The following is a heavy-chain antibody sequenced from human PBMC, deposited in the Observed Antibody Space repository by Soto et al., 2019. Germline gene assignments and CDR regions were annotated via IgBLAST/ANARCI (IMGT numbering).Heavy chain of an antibody. CDR1: GYTFTSYG. D-gene: IGHD3-16*01. CDR3: ARDLAVEILGVSYGMDV. V-gene: IGHV1-69*13. Sequence: SVKVSCKASGYTFTSYGISWVRQAPGQGLEWMGGIIPIFGTANYAQKFQGRVTITADESTSTAYMELSSLRSEDTAVYYCARDLAVEILGVSYGMDVWGQGTTVTVSS. CDR2: IIPIFGTA. J-gene: IGHJ6*02.